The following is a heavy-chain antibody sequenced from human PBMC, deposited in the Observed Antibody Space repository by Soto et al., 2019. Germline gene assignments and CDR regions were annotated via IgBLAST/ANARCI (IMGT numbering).Heavy chain of an antibody. CDR2: VRGRGNNT. CDR3: ARKSRDSDC. Sequence: EVKLLESGGGLVQPGGSLRLSCAASGLIVSNYAMTWVRQAPGKGLECVSSVRGRGNNTYYADSMKGHFTISRDNSKTTLYRQMNGLRPEDTAVYYCARKSRDSDCWGQGTLVTVSA. CDR1: GLIVSNYA. D-gene: IGHD3-22*01. J-gene: IGHJ4*02. V-gene: IGHV3-23*01.